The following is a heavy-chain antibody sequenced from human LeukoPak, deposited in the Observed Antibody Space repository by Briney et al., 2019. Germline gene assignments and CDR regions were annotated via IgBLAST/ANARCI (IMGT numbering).Heavy chain of an antibody. V-gene: IGHV3-15*07. CDR2: MKSKTDGGTT. CDR1: GFSFSNAW. J-gene: IGHJ6*02. CDR3: TTDLAVDGDGMDV. D-gene: IGHD6-19*01. Sequence: PGGSLRLSCVASGFSFSNAWMNWVRQAPGKGLEWVGHMKSKTDGGTTDYAALVRGRFTISRDDSKDTLYLQMSSLKTEDTAVYYCTTDLAVDGDGMDVWGQGTTVTVSS.